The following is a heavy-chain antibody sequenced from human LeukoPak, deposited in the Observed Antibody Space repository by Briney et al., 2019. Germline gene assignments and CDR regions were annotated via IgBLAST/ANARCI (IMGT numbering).Heavy chain of an antibody. CDR3: ARDSTYYDFWSGSSADFQH. J-gene: IGHJ1*01. CDR1: GYTFTSYG. CDR2: INPNSGGT. D-gene: IGHD3-3*01. Sequence: ASVKVSCKASGYTFTSYGISWVRQAPGQGLEWMGWINPNSGGTNYAQKFQGRVTMTRDTSISTAYMELSRLRSDDTAVYYCARDSTYYDFWSGSSADFQHWGQGTLVTVSS. V-gene: IGHV1-2*02.